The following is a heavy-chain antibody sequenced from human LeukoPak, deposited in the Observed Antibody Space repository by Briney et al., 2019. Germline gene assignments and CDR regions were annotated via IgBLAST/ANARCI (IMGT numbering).Heavy chain of an antibody. CDR2: IYTSGST. J-gene: IGHJ3*02. D-gene: IGHD3-22*01. CDR3: ARETYYDSSGLAYDAFDI. V-gene: IGHV4-4*07. CDR1: GGSISSYY. Sequence: KPSETLSLTCTVSGGSISSYYWSWIRQPAGKGLEWIGRIYTSGSTNYNPSLKSRVTISVDTSKNQFSLKLSSVTAADTAVYYCARETYYDSSGLAYDAFDIWGQGTMVTVSS.